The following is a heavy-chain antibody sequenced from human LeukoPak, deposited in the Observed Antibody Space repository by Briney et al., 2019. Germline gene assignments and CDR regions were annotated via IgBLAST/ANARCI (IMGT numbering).Heavy chain of an antibody. D-gene: IGHD3-10*01. CDR2: INPSGGST. Sequence: ASVKVSCKASGYTFTSYYMHWVRQAPGQGLEWMGIINPSGGSTSYAQKFQGRVTMTRDTSTSTVYMELSSLRSEDTAVYYCVRDLFSITMVRGVIDYWGQGTLVTVSS. V-gene: IGHV1-46*01. CDR3: VRDLFSITMVRGVIDY. CDR1: GYTFTSYY. J-gene: IGHJ4*02.